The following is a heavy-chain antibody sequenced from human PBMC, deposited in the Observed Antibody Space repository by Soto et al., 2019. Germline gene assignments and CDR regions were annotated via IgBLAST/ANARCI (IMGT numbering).Heavy chain of an antibody. CDR1: GGTLSSYA. D-gene: IGHD2-15*01. V-gene: IGHV1-69*13. J-gene: IGHJ6*02. CDR3: ARSRTPRDYYYGMDV. Sequence: ASVKVSCKASGGTLSSYAISWVRQAPGQGLEWMGGIIPIFGTANYAQKFQGRVTITADESTSTAYMELSSLRSEDTAVYYCARSRTPRDYYYGMDVWGQGTTVTVS. CDR2: IIPIFGTA.